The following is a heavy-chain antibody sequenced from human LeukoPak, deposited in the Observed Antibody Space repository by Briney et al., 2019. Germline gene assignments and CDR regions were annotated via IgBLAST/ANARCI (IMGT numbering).Heavy chain of an antibody. CDR3: ARADISYWYFGL. Sequence: GGSLRLCCAASVYTFSDYIVNSVRQAPGKGLEWVSYTSSGSTHIYYADSVKGRLTISRDNAKNSLYLKMNSLGAEDTAIYYCARADISYWYFGLWGRGTLVIVSS. V-gene: IGHV3-21*01. J-gene: IGHJ2*01. D-gene: IGHD3-9*01. CDR1: VYTFSDYI. CDR2: TSSGSTHI.